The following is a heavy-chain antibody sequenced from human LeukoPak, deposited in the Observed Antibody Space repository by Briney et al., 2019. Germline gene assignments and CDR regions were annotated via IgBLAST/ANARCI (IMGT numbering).Heavy chain of an antibody. CDR2: ITGGGDSA. CDR3: VSGDTGSGYYY. Sequence: GGSLRLSCGASGFTFSSHAMSWVRQTPERGLEWVSAITGGGDSAYYPDSVKGRFTISRDNSKNALYLQMNNLGAEDTALYYCVSGDTGSGYYYWGQGTLVTVSS. CDR1: GFTFSSHA. J-gene: IGHJ4*02. D-gene: IGHD3-22*01. V-gene: IGHV3-23*01.